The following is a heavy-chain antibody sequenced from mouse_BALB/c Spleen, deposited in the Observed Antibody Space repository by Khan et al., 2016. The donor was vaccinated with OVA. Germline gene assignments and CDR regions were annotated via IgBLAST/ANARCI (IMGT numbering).Heavy chain of an antibody. CDR2: ILTGSGSI. CDR1: GYTFSTYW. V-gene: IGHV1-9*01. J-gene: IGHJ2*01. Sequence: VQLQQSGADLMKPGAPVKISCKVTGYTFSTYWIEWIKQRPGHGLEWIGEILTGSGSIKYNEKFKGKATFTADTSSNTAYMQLSSLTSEDYDVYSCARVNYGSRDYFDYWGQGTTLTVSS. CDR3: ARVNYGSRDYFDY. D-gene: IGHD1-1*01.